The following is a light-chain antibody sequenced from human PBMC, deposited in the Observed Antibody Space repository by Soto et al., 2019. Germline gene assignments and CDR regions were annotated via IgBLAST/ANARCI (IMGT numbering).Light chain of an antibody. CDR2: SNN. Sequence: QPVLSHPPSASGTLGQRVTISCSGSSSNIGSNTVNWYQQLPGTAPKLLIYSNNQRPSGVPDRFSGSKSGTSASLAISGLQPEDEADYYCAAWDDSLNGVVFGGGTKLTVL. V-gene: IGLV1-44*01. CDR3: AAWDDSLNGVV. J-gene: IGLJ2*01. CDR1: SSNIGSNT.